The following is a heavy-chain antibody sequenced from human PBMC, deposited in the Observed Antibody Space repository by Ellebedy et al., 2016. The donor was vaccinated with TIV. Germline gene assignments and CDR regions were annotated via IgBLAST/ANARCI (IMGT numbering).Heavy chain of an antibody. CDR3: ARDTRVLEWLPLGWFNP. V-gene: IGHV3-7*01. J-gene: IGHJ5*02. CDR1: GFTFSGYW. D-gene: IGHD3-3*01. CDR2: IKEDGSEK. Sequence: GESLKISCAASGFTFSGYWISWVRQAPGKGLEWVANIKEDGSEKYYVDSVKGRFTISRDNAKNSLYLQMNSLRAEDTAVYYCARDTRVLEWLPLGWFNPWGQGTLVTVSS.